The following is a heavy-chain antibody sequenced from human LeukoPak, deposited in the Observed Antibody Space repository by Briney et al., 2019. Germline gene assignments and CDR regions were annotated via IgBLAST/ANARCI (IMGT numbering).Heavy chain of an antibody. CDR1: GGTFSSYA. CDR3: ARGVYYYDSSGYYETP. V-gene: IGHV1-2*06. J-gene: IGHJ5*02. CDR2: INPNSGGT. Sequence: ASVKVSCKASGGTFSSYAISWVRQAPGQGLEWMGRINPNSGGTNYAQKFQGRVTMTRDTSISTAYMELSRLRSDDTAVYYCARGVYYYDSSGYYETPWGQGTLVTVSS. D-gene: IGHD3-22*01.